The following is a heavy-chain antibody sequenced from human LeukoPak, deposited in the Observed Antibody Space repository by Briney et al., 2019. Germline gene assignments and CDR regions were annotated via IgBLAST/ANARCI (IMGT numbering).Heavy chain of an antibody. CDR3: ARRSAYYDFWSGYYRFDP. CDR1: GGSFSGYF. Sequence: SETLSLTCAVYGGSFSGYFWTWIRQPPGKGLEWIGEINHSGSTNYNPSLKSRVTISVDTSKNQFSLKLSSVTAADTAVYYCARRSAYYDFWSGYYRFDPWGQGTLVTVSS. J-gene: IGHJ5*02. CDR2: INHSGST. D-gene: IGHD3-3*01. V-gene: IGHV4-34*01.